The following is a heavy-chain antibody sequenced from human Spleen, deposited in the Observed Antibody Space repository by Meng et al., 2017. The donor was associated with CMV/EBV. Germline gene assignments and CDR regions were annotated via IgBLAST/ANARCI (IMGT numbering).Heavy chain of an antibody. CDR2: ISGSGGST. D-gene: IGHD3-22*01. J-gene: IGHJ4*02. CDR1: YA. Sequence: YAMSWVRQAPGKGLEWVSAISGSGGSTYYADSVKGRFTISRDNSKNTLYLQMNSLRAEDTAVYYCAKDLTPPRYYYDSSGYYGPPPNWGQGTLVTVSS. V-gene: IGHV3-23*01. CDR3: AKDLTPPRYYYDSSGYYGPPPN.